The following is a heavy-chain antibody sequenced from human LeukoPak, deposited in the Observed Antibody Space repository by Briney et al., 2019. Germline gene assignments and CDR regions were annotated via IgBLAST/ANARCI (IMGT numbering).Heavy chain of an antibody. D-gene: IGHD3-22*01. CDR2: FDPEDGET. CDR1: GYTLTELS. V-gene: IGHV1-24*01. J-gene: IGHJ4*02. Sequence: GASVKVSCKVSGYTLTELSMHWVRQAPGKGLEWMGGFDPEDGETIYAQKFQGRVTMTEDTSTDTAYMELSSLRSEDTAVYYCATFDQDYYDSSGYYSRWGQGTLVTVSS. CDR3: ATFDQDYYDSSGYYSR.